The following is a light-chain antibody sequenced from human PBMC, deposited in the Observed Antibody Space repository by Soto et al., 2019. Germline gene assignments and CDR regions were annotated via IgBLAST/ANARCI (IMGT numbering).Light chain of an antibody. CDR3: QQRNNWPLT. CDR2: GAS. Sequence: DIVMTQSPATLPVSPGERATLSCRASQSVSSNLAWYQQKPGQAPRFLIYGASTRATGIPARFSGSGSGTEFTLTISSLQSEDFAVYYCQQRNNWPLTFGGGTKVDIK. CDR1: QSVSSN. J-gene: IGKJ4*01. V-gene: IGKV3-15*01.